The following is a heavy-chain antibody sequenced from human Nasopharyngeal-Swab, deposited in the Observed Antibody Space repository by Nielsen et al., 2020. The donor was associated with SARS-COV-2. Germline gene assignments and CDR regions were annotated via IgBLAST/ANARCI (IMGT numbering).Heavy chain of an antibody. CDR1: GGTFSSYA. Sequence: SVKVSCKASGGTFSSYAISWVRQAPGQGLEWMGGIIPIFGTANYAQKFQGRVTITADESTSTVYMELSSLRSEDTAVYYCARETHDCSSTSCPPGYWGQGTLVTVSS. CDR3: ARETHDCSSTSCPPGY. V-gene: IGHV1-69*13. CDR2: IIPIFGTA. J-gene: IGHJ4*02. D-gene: IGHD2-2*01.